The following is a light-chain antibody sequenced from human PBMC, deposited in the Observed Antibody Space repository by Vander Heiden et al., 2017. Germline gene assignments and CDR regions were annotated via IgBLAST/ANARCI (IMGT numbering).Light chain of an antibody. Sequence: QSVLTQPPSVSGAPGQRVTISCTGTSSNIGAGYDVHWYQQLPGKAPKVLIYGISNRPSGVPDRFSGSKSGTSASLAITGLQAEDEADYYCQSYDSSLSGSGIFGGGTKLTVL. CDR2: GIS. J-gene: IGLJ2*01. V-gene: IGLV1-40*01. CDR1: SSNIGAGYD. CDR3: QSYDSSLSGSGI.